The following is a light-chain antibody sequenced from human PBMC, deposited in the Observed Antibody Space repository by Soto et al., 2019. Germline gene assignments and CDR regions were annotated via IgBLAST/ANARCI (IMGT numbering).Light chain of an antibody. J-gene: IGKJ2*01. V-gene: IGKV3-20*01. CDR3: EQYGSSSFT. Sequence: EIVLTQSPATLSLSPGEGATLSCRASHSVASTYLAWYQQKPGLAPRLIIYGASNRASGTPDRFSGRGSGTEFTLTISRLESGVLAVYYCEQYGSSSFTFGPGTKLEIK. CDR2: GAS. CDR1: HSVASTY.